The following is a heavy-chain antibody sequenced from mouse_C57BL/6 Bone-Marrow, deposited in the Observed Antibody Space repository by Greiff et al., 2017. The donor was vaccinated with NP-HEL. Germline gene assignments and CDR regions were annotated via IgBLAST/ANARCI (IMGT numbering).Heavy chain of an antibody. D-gene: IGHD2-3*01. Sequence: DVQLQESGPGLAKPSQTLSLTCSVTGYSITSDYWNWIRKFPGNNLEYMGYISYSGSTYYNPPLKSRISITRDTSKNQYYLQLNSVTTDDTATYYYARYDGYYVFDYWGQGTTLTVSS. V-gene: IGHV3-8*01. CDR2: ISYSGST. J-gene: IGHJ2*01. CDR1: GYSITSDY. CDR3: ARYDGYYVFDY.